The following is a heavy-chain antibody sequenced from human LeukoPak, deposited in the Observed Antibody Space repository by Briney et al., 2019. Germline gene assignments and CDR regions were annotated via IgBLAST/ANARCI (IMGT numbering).Heavy chain of an antibody. CDR2: IKQDGSEK. J-gene: IGHJ4*02. D-gene: IGHD3-10*01. Sequence: GGSLRLSCAASGFIFSSYWMSWVRQAPGKGLEWVANIKQDGSEKYYVDSVKGRFTISRDNAKNSLYLQMNSLRAEDTAVYYCARVRYGSGSYDYWGQGTLVTVSS. V-gene: IGHV3-7*01. CDR3: ARVRYGSGSYDY. CDR1: GFIFSSYW.